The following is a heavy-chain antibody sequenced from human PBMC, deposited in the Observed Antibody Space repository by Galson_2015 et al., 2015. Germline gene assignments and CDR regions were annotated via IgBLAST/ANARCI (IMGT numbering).Heavy chain of an antibody. D-gene: IGHD1-14*01. CDR1: GYSFTSYW. J-gene: IGHJ6*03. CDR3: ARAVAEYYYYMDV. Sequence: QSGAEVKKPGESLTISCKGSGYSFTSYWIGWVCQMPGKGLEWMGIIYPGDSDTRYSPSFQGQVTISADKSISTAYLQWSSLKASDTAMYYCARAVAEYYYYMDVWGKGTTVTVSS. V-gene: IGHV5-51*01. CDR2: IYPGDSDT.